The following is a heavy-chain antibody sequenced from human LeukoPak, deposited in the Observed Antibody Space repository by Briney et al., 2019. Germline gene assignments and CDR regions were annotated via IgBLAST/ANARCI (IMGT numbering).Heavy chain of an antibody. CDR1: VYSISSGYY. Sequence: PSETLSLTCTVSVYSISSGYYWGWIRQPPGKGLEWIGSIYHSGSTYYNPSLKSRVTISVDTSKNQFSLKLSSVAAADTAVYYCARDVWGSYWFDYWGQGTLVTVSS. CDR2: IYHSGST. J-gene: IGHJ4*02. CDR3: ARDVWGSYWFDY. D-gene: IGHD1-26*01. V-gene: IGHV4-38-2*02.